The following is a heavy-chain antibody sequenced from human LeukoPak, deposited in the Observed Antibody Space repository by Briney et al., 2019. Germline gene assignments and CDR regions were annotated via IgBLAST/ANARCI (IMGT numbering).Heavy chain of an antibody. CDR1: GYSLTHYY. V-gene: IGHV1-2*02. J-gene: IGHJ5*02. D-gene: IGHD3-3*01. CDR3: ARADFIDAGPYLIGP. Sequence: GASVRDSCKTSGYSLTHYYIHWVRQAPGQGLEWMAWINTKTGRTSSARKFQGRVTMTRDPSITTVYMDMAWLTSDDTAIYFCARADFIDAGPYLIGPWGQGTLVTVSS. CDR2: INTKTGRT.